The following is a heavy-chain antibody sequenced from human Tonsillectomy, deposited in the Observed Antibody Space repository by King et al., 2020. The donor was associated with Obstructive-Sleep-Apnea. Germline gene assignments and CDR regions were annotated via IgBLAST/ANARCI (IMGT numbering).Heavy chain of an antibody. CDR1: GFTFGDYA. J-gene: IGHJ4*02. Sequence: VQLVESGGGLVQPGRALRLSCTASGFTFGDYAMSWFRQAPGKGLERVGFIRGKVYWGTSEYAESVKGRFTISRDDSKSIAYLQMTSLKTEDTAVYYCTRDLGYYDTSGYLGFYWGQGTLVTVSS. D-gene: IGHD3-22*01. CDR2: IRGKVYWGTS. V-gene: IGHV3-49*03. CDR3: TRDLGYYDTSGYLGFY.